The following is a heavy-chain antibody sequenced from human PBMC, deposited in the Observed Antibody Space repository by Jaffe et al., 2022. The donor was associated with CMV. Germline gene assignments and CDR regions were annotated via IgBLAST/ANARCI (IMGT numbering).Heavy chain of an antibody. V-gene: IGHV3-9*02. CDR1: GFISDEFA. D-gene: IGHD3-16*01. CDR3: VKDDVPGGAAF. CDR2: LSLNGVRT. J-gene: IGHJ4*02. Sequence: EVQLVESGGGLVEPGNSLRLSCAASGFISDEFAIHWVRRIPGKGLEWVSGLSLNGVRTGYADTVTGRFTISRDRAKNSFYLQMNSLRSEDTALYYCVKDDVPGGAAFWGPGTLVTVSS.